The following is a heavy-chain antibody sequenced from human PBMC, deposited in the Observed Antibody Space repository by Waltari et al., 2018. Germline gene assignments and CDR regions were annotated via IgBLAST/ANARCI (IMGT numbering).Heavy chain of an antibody. D-gene: IGHD6-13*01. V-gene: IGHV3-23*01. CDR3: AKGTDQLVRDFDY. Sequence: EVQLLESGGGLVQPGGSLRLSCAASGFTFSSYAMSWVRQAPGKGVGWVQAISGRGGSTYYADSVKGRFTISRDNSKNTLYLQMNSLRAEDTAVYYCAKGTDQLVRDFDYWGQGTLVTVSS. CDR2: ISGRGGST. CDR1: GFTFSSYA. J-gene: IGHJ4*02.